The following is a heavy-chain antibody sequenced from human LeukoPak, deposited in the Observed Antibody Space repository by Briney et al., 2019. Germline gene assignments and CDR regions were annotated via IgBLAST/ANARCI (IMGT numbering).Heavy chain of an antibody. CDR1: GFTFSSYS. CDR2: VSTGSNYI. J-gene: IGHJ4*02. Sequence: GGSLRLSCTASGFTFSSYSLNWVRQAPGKGLEWVSSVSTGSNYIYYADSVKGRFTISRDNDKNSLYLQMNSLRVEDTAVYYCARGSSSNSWYFDYWGQGTLVTVSS. V-gene: IGHV3-21*01. D-gene: IGHD6-13*01. CDR3: ARGSSSNSWYFDY.